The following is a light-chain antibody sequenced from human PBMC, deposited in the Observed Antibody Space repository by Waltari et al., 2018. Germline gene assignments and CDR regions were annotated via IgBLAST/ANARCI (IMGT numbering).Light chain of an antibody. V-gene: IGKV4-1*01. J-gene: IGKJ5*01. Sequence: DIEMTQSPESLAVSLGERITINCKSGRSVLSISNNRNYLAWYQHKPGQPPKLLLCRASTRTSGVPERFSGSGSGTDFTLTITSLQAEDVAVYYCQQHYSNPVFGQGTRLELK. CDR1: RSVLSISNNRNY. CDR3: QQHYSNPV. CDR2: RAS.